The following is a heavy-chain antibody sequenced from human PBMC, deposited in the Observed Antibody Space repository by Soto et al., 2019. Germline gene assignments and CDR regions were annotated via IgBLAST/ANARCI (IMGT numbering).Heavy chain of an antibody. CDR3: AREFGVVPAAIVYSNWFDP. CDR1: GGSISSGGYY. J-gene: IGHJ5*02. CDR2: IYYSGST. V-gene: IGHV4-31*03. Sequence: SETLSLTCTVSGGSISSGGYYWSWIRQHPGKGLKWIGYIYYSGSTYYNPSLKSRVTISVDTSKNQFSLKLSSVTAADTAVYYCAREFGVVPAAIVYSNWFDPWGQGTLVTVSS. D-gene: IGHD2-2*01.